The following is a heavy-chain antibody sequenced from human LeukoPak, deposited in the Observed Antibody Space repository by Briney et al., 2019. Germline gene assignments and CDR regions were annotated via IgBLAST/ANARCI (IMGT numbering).Heavy chain of an antibody. CDR2: INTNTGNP. J-gene: IGHJ4*02. D-gene: IGHD5-12*01. CDR1: GYTFTYYT. V-gene: IGHV7-4-1*02. Sequence: ASVKISCKASGYTFTYYTMNWVRQAPGQGLEWIGWINTNTGNPTYAQGFTGRFVFSLDTSVSTAFLQISSLKAADTAVYYCVRNGIYPLIYYDYRGQGTLVTVSS. CDR3: VRNGIYPLIYYDY.